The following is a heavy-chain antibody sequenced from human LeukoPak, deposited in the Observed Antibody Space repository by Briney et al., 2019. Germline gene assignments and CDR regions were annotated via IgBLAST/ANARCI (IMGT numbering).Heavy chain of an antibody. CDR1: GSTFSGYY. Sequence: ASVTVSFTASGSTFSGYYIHWVRQAPGQGLEWMGWINTNSGGTKYAQRFQGRVTMTRDTSISTAYMEVSRLRSDDTAVYFCASSRFLEWLYLLDYWGEGPLVTVSS. V-gene: IGHV1-2*02. CDR2: INTNSGGT. CDR3: ASSRFLEWLYLLDY. D-gene: IGHD3-3*01. J-gene: IGHJ4*02.